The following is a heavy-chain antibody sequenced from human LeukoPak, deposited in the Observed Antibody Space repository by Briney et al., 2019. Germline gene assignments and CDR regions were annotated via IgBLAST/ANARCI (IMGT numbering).Heavy chain of an antibody. CDR2: ISSSSSYL. D-gene: IGHD1-26*01. CDR1: GFTFSSHS. CDR3: ARAYSGSYNWFDP. J-gene: IGHJ5*02. Sequence: GGSLRLSCAASGFTFSSHSMNWVRQAPGKGLEWVSGISSSSSYLYYADPVKGRFTVSRDNAKNSLFLQMNSLRAEDTAVYYCARAYSGSYNWFDPWGQGTLVTVSS. V-gene: IGHV3-21*01.